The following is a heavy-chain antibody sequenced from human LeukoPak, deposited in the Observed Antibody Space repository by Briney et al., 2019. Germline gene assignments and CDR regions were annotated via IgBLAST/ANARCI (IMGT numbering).Heavy chain of an antibody. D-gene: IGHD2-2*01. Sequence: GGSLRLYCAASGFRFTDYSMSWVRQAPGKGLEWVAGLGRSGEYKYYADSVKGRFTISRDNSKDTVSLQMNSLRAEDSAIYFCVKDRPCETCMPMDAWGQGTTVTVSS. CDR2: LGRSGEYK. V-gene: IGHV3-23*01. J-gene: IGHJ6*02. CDR1: GFRFTDYS. CDR3: VKDRPCETCMPMDA.